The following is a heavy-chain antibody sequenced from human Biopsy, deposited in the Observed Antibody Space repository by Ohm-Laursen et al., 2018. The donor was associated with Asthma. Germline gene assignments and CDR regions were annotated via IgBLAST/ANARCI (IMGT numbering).Heavy chain of an antibody. CDR1: GYPFTDYY. CDR2: IDPNSGGT. D-gene: IGHD2-15*01. Sequence: SVKVSCKASGYPFTDYYVHWVRQAPGQGLEWMGRIDPNSGGTNYAQKFLGRVTMTRDTSISTAYMELSTLSSDDTALYYCARDPQVDATTSFGYWGPGALITVSS. V-gene: IGHV1-2*06. J-gene: IGHJ4*02. CDR3: ARDPQVDATTSFGY.